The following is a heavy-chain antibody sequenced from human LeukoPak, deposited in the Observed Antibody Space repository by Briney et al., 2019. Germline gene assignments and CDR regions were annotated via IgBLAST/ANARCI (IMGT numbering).Heavy chain of an antibody. Sequence: SETLSLTCTVSDGAMTDYYWGWVRQPAGEGLEWIGQIYTSGSTNYNPSLKSRVTISVDTSKNQFSLKLSSVTAAATAVYYCARPLGGSIAAAFKHWGQGTLVTVSS. J-gene: IGHJ4*02. CDR2: IYTSGST. CDR1: DGAMTDYY. V-gene: IGHV4-4*07. CDR3: ARPLGGSIAAAFKH. D-gene: IGHD6-13*01.